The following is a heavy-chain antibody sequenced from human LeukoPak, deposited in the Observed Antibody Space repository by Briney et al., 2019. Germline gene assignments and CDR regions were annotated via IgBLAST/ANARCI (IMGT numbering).Heavy chain of an antibody. J-gene: IGHJ6*03. V-gene: IGHV1-18*01. CDR1: GYTFINYA. CDR2: VSAYNGNR. Sequence: GASVKVSCKASGYTFINYAISWVRQAPGQGLEWLGWVSAYNGNRNYAQKFQGRVTMTTDTSTSTAYMDLRSLRSDDTAVYYCARAPPSNTPDYYMDVWGKGTTVTVSS. CDR3: ARAPPSNTPDYYMDV.